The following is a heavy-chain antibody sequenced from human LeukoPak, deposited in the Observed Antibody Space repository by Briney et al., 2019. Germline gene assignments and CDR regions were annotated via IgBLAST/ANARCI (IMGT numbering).Heavy chain of an antibody. CDR1: GFTVSSNY. V-gene: IGHV3-53*01. D-gene: IGHD3-10*01. J-gene: IGHJ4*02. Sequence: GGSLRLSCAASGFTVSSNYMSWVRQAPGKGLEWVSVIYSGGSTYYADSVKGRFTISRDNSKNTLYLQMNSLRAEDTAVYYCARDLHYYGSGSYWGQGTLVTVSS. CDR2: IYSGGST. CDR3: ARDLHYYGSGSY.